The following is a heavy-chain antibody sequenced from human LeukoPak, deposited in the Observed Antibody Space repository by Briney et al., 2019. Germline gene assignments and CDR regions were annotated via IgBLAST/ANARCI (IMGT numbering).Heavy chain of an antibody. D-gene: IGHD2-15*01. CDR2: ISPNSGGT. V-gene: IGHV1-2*02. Sequence: ASVKVSCKASGYTFTGYYIHWVRQAPGQGLEWMGWISPNSGGTKYAQSFQGRVTMTRDTSTGTAHMELSRLRSDDTAVYYCARGDCSVNGCHGGNWFDPWGQGALVTVSS. J-gene: IGHJ5*02. CDR3: ARGDCSVNGCHGGNWFDP. CDR1: GYTFTGYY.